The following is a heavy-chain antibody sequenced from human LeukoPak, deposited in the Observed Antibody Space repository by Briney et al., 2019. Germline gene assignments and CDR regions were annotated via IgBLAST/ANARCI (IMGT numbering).Heavy chain of an antibody. CDR3: ARNSGLDY. CDR2: IKQDGSDK. CDR1: GFTISSYW. Sequence: GGSLRLSCAASGFTISSYWMSGVRQAPGKGLEWVANIKQDGSDKYYVDSVKGRFTISRDNAKNSLYLQMTSLRAEDTAVYSCARNSGLDYWGQATLVTVSS. V-gene: IGHV3-7*01. J-gene: IGHJ4*02. D-gene: IGHD6-25*01.